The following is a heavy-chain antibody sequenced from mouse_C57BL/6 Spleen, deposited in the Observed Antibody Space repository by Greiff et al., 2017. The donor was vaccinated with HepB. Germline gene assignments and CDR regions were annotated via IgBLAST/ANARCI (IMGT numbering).Heavy chain of an antibody. CDR3: SRYDGYYRLRAY. Sequence: QVQLQQPGAELVKPGASVKLSCKASGYTFTSYWMHWVKQRPGQGLEWIGMIHPNSGSTNYNEKFKSKATLTVDKSSSTAYMQLSSLTSEDSAVYYWSRYDGYYRLRAYWGQGTLVTVSA. V-gene: IGHV1-64*01. CDR2: IHPNSGST. CDR1: GYTFTSYW. J-gene: IGHJ3*01. D-gene: IGHD2-3*01.